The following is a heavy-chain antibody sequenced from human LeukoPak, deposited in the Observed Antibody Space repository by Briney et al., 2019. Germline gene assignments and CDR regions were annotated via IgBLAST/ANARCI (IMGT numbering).Heavy chain of an antibody. CDR1: GGSVSSSSYY. D-gene: IGHD3-10*01. CDR3: ARAYYYGSGSYGLDY. J-gene: IGHJ4*02. CDR2: VYYKGNT. V-gene: IGHV4-39*07. Sequence: SETLSLTCIVSGGSVSSSSYYWGWIRQPPGRGLEWIGSVYYKGNTYYIPSLKSQVTMSVDTSKNQFSLKLSSVTAAETAVYYCARAYYYGSGSYGLDYWGQGTLVTVSS.